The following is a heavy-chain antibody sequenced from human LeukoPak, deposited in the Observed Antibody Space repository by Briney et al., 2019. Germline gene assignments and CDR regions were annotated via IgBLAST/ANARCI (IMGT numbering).Heavy chain of an antibody. CDR2: MNPNSGNT. CDR3: ARGGRAYGSGSYDMGFDY. D-gene: IGHD3-10*01. Sequence: ASVKVSCKASGYTFTSYDINWVRQATGQGLEWMGWMNPNSGNTGYAQKFQGRVTITGNTSISTAYMELSSLRSEDTAVYYCARGGRAYGSGSYDMGFDYWGQGTLVTVSS. J-gene: IGHJ4*02. CDR1: GYTFTSYD. V-gene: IGHV1-8*03.